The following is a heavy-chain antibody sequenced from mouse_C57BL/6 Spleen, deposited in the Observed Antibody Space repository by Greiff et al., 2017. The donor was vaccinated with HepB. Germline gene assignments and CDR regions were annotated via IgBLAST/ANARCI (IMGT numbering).Heavy chain of an antibody. CDR2: INPGSGGT. CDR1: GYAFTNYL. V-gene: IGHV1-54*01. CDR3: ARSGGYYDYEDYFGY. J-gene: IGHJ2*01. D-gene: IGHD2-4*01. Sequence: LVESGAELVRPGTSVKVSCKASGYAFTNYLIEWVKQRPGQGLEWIGVINPGSGGTNYNEKFKGKATLTADKSSSTAYMQLSSLTSEDSAVYFCARSGGYYDYEDYFGYWGQGTTLTVSS.